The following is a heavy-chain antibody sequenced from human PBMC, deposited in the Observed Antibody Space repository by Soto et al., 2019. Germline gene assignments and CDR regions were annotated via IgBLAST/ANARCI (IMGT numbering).Heavy chain of an antibody. Sequence: EVQLVEDGGGLVQPGGSLRLSCGASGFTSSNYWMYWVRQAPGKGLVYVSCIKGDGSSTYYADSVKGRVTISRDHAKNTVYLQMNALRAEDTAVYYCTRDWYRGGFDYWGQGTLVTVSS. CDR2: IKGDGSST. D-gene: IGHD6-13*01. CDR1: GFTSSNYW. J-gene: IGHJ4*02. CDR3: TRDWYRGGFDY. V-gene: IGHV3-74*01.